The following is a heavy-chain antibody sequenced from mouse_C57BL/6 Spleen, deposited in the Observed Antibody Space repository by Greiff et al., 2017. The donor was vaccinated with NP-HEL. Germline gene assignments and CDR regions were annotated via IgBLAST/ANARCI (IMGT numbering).Heavy chain of an antibody. V-gene: IGHV1-52*01. Sequence: VQLQQPGAELVRPGSSVKLSCKASGYTFTSYWMHWVKQRPIQGLEWIGNIDPSDSETHYNQKFKDKATLTVDKSSSTAYMQLSSLTSEDSAVYYCARGKEYYGSSRSYWYFDVWGTGTTVTVSS. D-gene: IGHD1-1*01. CDR2: IDPSDSET. CDR3: ARGKEYYGSSRSYWYFDV. J-gene: IGHJ1*03. CDR1: GYTFTSYW.